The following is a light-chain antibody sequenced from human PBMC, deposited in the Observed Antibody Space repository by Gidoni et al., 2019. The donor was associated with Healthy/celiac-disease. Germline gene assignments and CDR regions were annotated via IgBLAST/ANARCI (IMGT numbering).Light chain of an antibody. J-gene: IGLJ1*01. CDR3: AAWDDSLNGYV. CDR2: SNN. CDR1: SSNIGSNT. Sequence: QSVMTQPPSASGTPGQRVTISWSGSSSNIGSNTVNWYQQLPGTAPKLLIYSNNQRPSGVPARFSGSKSGTSASLAISGLQSEAEADYYCAAWDDSLNGYVFGTGTKVTVL. V-gene: IGLV1-44*01.